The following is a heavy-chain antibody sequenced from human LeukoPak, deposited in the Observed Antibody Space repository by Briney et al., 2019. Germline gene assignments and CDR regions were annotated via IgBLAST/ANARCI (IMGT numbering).Heavy chain of an antibody. CDR1: GFTFSNYD. J-gene: IGHJ5*02. D-gene: IGHD2-2*01. CDR3: ARVNVCSSTSCYHPFDP. V-gene: IGHV3-21*04. CDR2: IRAGGENT. Sequence: GGSLRLSCAASGFTFSNYDMNWVRQAPGKGLDWVSAIRAGGENTFYADSVKGRFTISRDNAKNSLYLQMNSLRAEDTAVYYCARVNVCSSTSCYHPFDPWGQGTLVTVSS.